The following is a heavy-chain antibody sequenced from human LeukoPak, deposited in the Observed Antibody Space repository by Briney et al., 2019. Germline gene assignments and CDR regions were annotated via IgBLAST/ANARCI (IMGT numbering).Heavy chain of an antibody. J-gene: IGHJ1*01. CDR2: ISGSGSNT. Sequence: PGGSLRLSCAASGFTFSSYAMSWVRQAPGKGLEWVSTISGSGSNTYYADSVKGRFTISRDNSKNTLYLQANSLRAEDTAVYYCAKRIATAGIQYFLHWGQGALVTVSS. V-gene: IGHV3-23*01. D-gene: IGHD6-13*01. CDR3: AKRIATAGIQYFLH. CDR1: GFTFSSYA.